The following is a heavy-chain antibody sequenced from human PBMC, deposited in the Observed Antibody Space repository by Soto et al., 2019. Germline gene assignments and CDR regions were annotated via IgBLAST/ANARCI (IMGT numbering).Heavy chain of an antibody. CDR2: INPKNGAT. J-gene: IGHJ5*02. CDR1: GYIFSYHY. V-gene: IGHV1-2*02. D-gene: IGHD6-19*01. CDR3: ARQSGGSGWYSWFDP. Sequence: ASVKVSIRASGYIFSYHYMHWVRQAPGQGLEWMGWINPKNGATKYAQKFQGRVTVTRDTSINTAYMDLSRLRSDDTAVYYCARQSGGSGWYSWFDPWGQGTLVTVSS.